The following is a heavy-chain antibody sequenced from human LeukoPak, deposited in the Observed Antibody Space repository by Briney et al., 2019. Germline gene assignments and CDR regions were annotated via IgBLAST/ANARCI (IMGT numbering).Heavy chain of an antibody. J-gene: IGHJ5*02. CDR1: GGSISSYY. Sequence: SETLSPACTVSGGSISSYYWSWIRQSPGKGLEWIASIYYGGNSYYNPSLKSRVTISVDTSKNQFSLTLHSVTAADTAVYYCAREKIGYYDSSGRGWFDPWGQGTLVTVSS. CDR3: AREKIGYYDSSGRGWFDP. D-gene: IGHD3-22*01. V-gene: IGHV4-39*07. CDR2: IYYGGNS.